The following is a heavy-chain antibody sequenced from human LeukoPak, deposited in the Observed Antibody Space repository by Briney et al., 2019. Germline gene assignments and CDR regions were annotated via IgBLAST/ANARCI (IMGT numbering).Heavy chain of an antibody. CDR3: ARARQIAY. J-gene: IGHJ4*02. CDR2: IKQVGSET. V-gene: IGHV3-7*03. CDR1: GVTFSNYW. Sequence: GGSLRLSCEASGVTFSNYWLTWVRQAPGQGLEWVANIKQVGSETHYAQSVKGRFTISTDNATNSLYLQMNSLRAEDTAVYYCARARQIAYWGQGTLVTVSS.